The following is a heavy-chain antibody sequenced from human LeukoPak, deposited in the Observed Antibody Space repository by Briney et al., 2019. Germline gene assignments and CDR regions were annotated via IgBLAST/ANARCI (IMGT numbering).Heavy chain of an antibody. CDR1: GYTFISYG. D-gene: IGHD3-10*01. J-gene: IGHJ4*02. CDR3: ARSVKFGEPLVDY. V-gene: IGHV1-18*01. CDR2: ISPYNGNT. Sequence: GSVKVSCKASGYTFISYGISWVRQAPGQGLEWMGWISPYNGNTKYVQKFQGRVTMTRDTSTSTVYMELSSLRSEDTAVYYCARSVKFGEPLVDYWGQGTLVTVSS.